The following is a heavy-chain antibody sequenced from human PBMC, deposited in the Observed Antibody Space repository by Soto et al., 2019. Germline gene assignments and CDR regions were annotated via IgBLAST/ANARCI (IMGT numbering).Heavy chain of an antibody. Sequence: PGESLKISCKGSGYKFIDYWIGCVRQVPGKGLEWMGSIYPGDFDIKYGPSFHGQVTISADKSITTVYLHWSGLEASDTGIYYCATAFGGEYYDRRSWYYAYWGQGTQVSVSS. CDR3: ATAFGGEYYDRRSWYYAY. V-gene: IGHV5-51*01. CDR2: IYPGDFDI. D-gene: IGHD3-16*01. J-gene: IGHJ4*02. CDR1: GYKFIDYW.